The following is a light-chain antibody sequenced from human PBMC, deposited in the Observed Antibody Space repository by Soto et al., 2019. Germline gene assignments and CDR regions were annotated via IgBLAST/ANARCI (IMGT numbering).Light chain of an antibody. CDR2: GAS. V-gene: IGKV3-15*01. CDR3: QQYNNWPPYT. CDR1: QSVSSN. J-gene: IGKJ2*01. Sequence: EIVMTQSPATLSVSPGERATLSCRASQSVSSNLAWYQQKPGQAPRLLIYGASTRATGIPARFRGSGSGTEFTLTISSLQPEDFALYYCQQYNNWPPYTFGQGTKLEIK.